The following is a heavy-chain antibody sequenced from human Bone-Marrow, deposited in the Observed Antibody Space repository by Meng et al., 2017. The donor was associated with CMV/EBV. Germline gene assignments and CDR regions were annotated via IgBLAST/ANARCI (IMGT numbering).Heavy chain of an antibody. D-gene: IGHD2-2*01. CDR1: GDSVSSNSAA. CDR3: ARAGSSTSCYECYFDY. Sequence: QGQLQQSGPGLGKPSQTLSLPCAIAGDSVSSNSAAWNWIRQSPSRGLEWLGRTYYRSKWYNDYAVSVKSRITINPDTSKNQFSLQLNSVTPEDTAVYYCARAGSSTSCYECYFDYWGQGTLVTVSS. CDR2: TYYRSKWYN. J-gene: IGHJ4*02. V-gene: IGHV6-1*01.